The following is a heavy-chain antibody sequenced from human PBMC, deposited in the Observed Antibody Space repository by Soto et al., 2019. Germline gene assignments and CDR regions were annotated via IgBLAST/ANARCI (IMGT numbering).Heavy chain of an antibody. CDR2: LYASGST. D-gene: IGHD1-26*01. CDR1: GGSIDAYY. J-gene: IGHJ6*02. Sequence: QVQLQESGPGLVKPSETLSLTCTVSGGSIDAYYYSWIRQPAGEGLEWIGRLYASGSTNYSPSLKSRVTISASTPKNPFSLRLTSVNAADTAVYYCAVTRGAAAYYDGMDVWGQGTTVTVSS. CDR3: AVTRGAAAYYDGMDV. V-gene: IGHV4-4*07.